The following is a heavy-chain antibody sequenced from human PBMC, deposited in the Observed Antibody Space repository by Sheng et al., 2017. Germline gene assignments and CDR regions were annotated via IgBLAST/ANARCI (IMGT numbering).Heavy chain of an antibody. CDR3: ARDPKPYIVLMAYSGFDY. J-gene: IGHJ4*02. V-gene: IGHV3-33*01. Sequence: QVQLVESGGGVVQPGRVPSRLSCAASGFTFSSYGMHWVRQAPGKGLEWVAVIWYDGSNKYYADSVKGRFTISRDNSKNTLYLQMNSLRAEDTAVYYCARDPKPYIVLMAYSGFDYWGQGTLVTVSS. CDR1: GFTFSSYG. D-gene: IGHD2-8*01. CDR2: IWYDGSNK.